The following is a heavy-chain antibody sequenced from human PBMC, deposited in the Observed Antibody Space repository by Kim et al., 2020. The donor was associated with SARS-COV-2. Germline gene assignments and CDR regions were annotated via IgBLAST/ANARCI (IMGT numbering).Heavy chain of an antibody. CDR1: GGSISSSSYY. CDR2: IYYSGST. CDR3: ARLASTIVVVVAAI. D-gene: IGHD2-15*01. V-gene: IGHV4-39*01. Sequence: SETLSLTCTVSGGSISSSSYYWGWIRQPPGKGLEWIGSIYYSGSTYYNPSLKSRVTISVDTSKNQFSLKLSSVTAADTAVYYCARLASTIVVVVAAIWGQGTLVTVSS. J-gene: IGHJ4*02.